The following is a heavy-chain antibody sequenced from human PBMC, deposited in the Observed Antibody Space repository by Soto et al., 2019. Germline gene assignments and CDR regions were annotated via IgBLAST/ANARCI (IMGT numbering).Heavy chain of an antibody. J-gene: IGHJ3*02. CDR1: GFTFSSYA. Sequence: GGSLRLSCAASGFTFSSYAMSWVRQAPGKGLEWVSAISGSGGSTYYADSVKGRFTISRDNSKNTLYLQMNSLRAEGTAVYYCAKARRLITFGTDAFDIWGQGTMVTVSS. CDR3: AKARRLITFGTDAFDI. CDR2: ISGSGGST. V-gene: IGHV3-23*01. D-gene: IGHD3-10*01.